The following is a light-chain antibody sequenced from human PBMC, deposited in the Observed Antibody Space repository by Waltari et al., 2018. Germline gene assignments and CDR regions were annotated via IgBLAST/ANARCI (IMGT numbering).Light chain of an antibody. J-gene: IGLJ3*02. CDR2: DVT. CDR3: CSFAGTYTWV. Sequence: SALTQPRSVSGSPGQSVSIPCTGTTSEVGGYNYVSWYQHHPGKAPNLMIFDVTQRPSGVPDRFSGSKSANTASLTISGLQAEDEADYYCCSFAGTYTWVFGGGTKVTVL. V-gene: IGLV2-11*01. CDR1: TSEVGGYNY.